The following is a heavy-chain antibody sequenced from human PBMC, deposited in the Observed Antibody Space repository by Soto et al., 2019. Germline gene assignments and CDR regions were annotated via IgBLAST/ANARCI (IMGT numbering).Heavy chain of an antibody. J-gene: IGHJ6*03. CDR1: GGSISSSRYY. V-gene: IGHV4-39*01. D-gene: IGHD3-9*01. Sequence: PSETLSLTCTVSGGSISSSRYYWGWIRQPPGKGLEWIGSIYYSGSTYYNPSLKSRVTISVDTSKNQFSLKLSSVTAADTAVYYCARHRAELRYFDWLLLSSGYMDVWGKGTTVTVSS. CDR3: ARHRAELRYFDWLLLSSGYMDV. CDR2: IYYSGST.